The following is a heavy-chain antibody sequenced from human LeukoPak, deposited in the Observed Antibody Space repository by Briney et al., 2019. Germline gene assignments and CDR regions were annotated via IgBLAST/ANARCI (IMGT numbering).Heavy chain of an antibody. CDR1: GGSISSGNW. CDR3: ARDYSYGYFRYFDL. D-gene: IGHD5-18*01. CDR2: IHHSGST. J-gene: IGHJ2*01. Sequence: PSGTLSLTCAVSGGSISSGNWWSWVRQSPGKGLEWVGEIHHSGSTNYNPSLKSRLTISVNTSKNQFSLKLSSVTAADTAVYYCARDYSYGYFRYFDLWGRGTLVTVSS. V-gene: IGHV4-4*02.